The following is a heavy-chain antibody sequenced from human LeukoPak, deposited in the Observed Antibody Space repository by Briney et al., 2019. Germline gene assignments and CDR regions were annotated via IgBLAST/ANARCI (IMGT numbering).Heavy chain of an antibody. CDR2: IYYTGTT. D-gene: IGHD2-15*01. CDR3: ARRGSGHWPSDY. V-gene: IGHV4-39*01. Sequence: PSETLSLTCTVSGGSISSSTYYWGWIRQPPGEGLEWIGSIYYTGTTYYNPYLKSRVTISVDTSKIHFSLKLCSVTGADTDVYYCARRGSGHWPSDYWGEGTLVTVSS. CDR1: GGSISSSTYY. J-gene: IGHJ4*02.